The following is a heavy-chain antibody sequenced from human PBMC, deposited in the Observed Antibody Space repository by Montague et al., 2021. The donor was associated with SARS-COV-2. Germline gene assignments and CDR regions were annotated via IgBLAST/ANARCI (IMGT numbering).Heavy chain of an antibody. J-gene: IGHJ4*02. D-gene: IGHD3-9*01. CDR2: ISYNGRT. V-gene: IGHV4-59*03. CDR3: ASDTVVLTGYNHFIH. Sequence: SETLSLTCTVSGDTLSDYYWSWIRQPPGKGLEWIGFISYNGRTNYDPSLKSRVTISLDSSKNQFSLRLNSVTAADTALYYCASDTVVLTGYNHFIHWGQGTLVSVSS. CDR1: GDTLSDYY.